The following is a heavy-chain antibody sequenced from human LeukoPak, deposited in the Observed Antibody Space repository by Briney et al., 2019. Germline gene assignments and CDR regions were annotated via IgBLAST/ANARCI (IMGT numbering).Heavy chain of an antibody. CDR1: GFIFKNYA. V-gene: IGHV3-23*01. J-gene: IGHJ4*02. Sequence: GGSLRLSCAASGFIFKNYAMMWVRQAPGKGLEWVSAIGGDGVGKDYADSVKGRFTISRDNFKDTVYLEMNSLRVEETALYYCAKRVGGTPDYWGLGTLVTVAS. CDR3: AKRVGGTPDY. CDR2: IGGDGVGK. D-gene: IGHD1-26*01.